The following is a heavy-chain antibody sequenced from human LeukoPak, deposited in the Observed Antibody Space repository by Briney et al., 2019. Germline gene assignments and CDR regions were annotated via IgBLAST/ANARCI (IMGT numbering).Heavy chain of an antibody. CDR2: IYYSGST. J-gene: IGHJ3*02. D-gene: IGHD3-22*01. Sequence: TSETLSLTCTVSGGSISSYYWSWIRQPPGKGLEWIGYIYYSGSTNYNPSLKSRVTISVDTSKNQFSLKLSSVTAADTAVYYCARGDYYDSSGFPFIWGQGTMVTVSS. CDR1: GGSISSYY. V-gene: IGHV4-59*01. CDR3: ARGDYYDSSGFPFI.